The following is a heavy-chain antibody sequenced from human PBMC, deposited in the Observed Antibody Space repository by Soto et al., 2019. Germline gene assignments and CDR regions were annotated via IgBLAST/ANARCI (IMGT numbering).Heavy chain of an antibody. J-gene: IGHJ6*02. CDR3: AREPGRVLRFKEGGMDV. CDR1: GFTFSSYA. D-gene: IGHD3-3*01. CDR2: ISYDGSNK. V-gene: IGHV3-30-3*01. Sequence: PGGSLRLSCAASGFTFSSYAMHWVRQAPGKGLEWVAVISYDGSNKYYADSVKGRFTISRDNSKNTVYLQMNSLRAEDTAVYYCAREPGRVLRFKEGGMDVWGQGTTVTVSS.